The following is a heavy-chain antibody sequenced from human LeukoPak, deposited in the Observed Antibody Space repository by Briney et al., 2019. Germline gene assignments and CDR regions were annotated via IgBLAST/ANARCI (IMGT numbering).Heavy chain of an antibody. CDR1: GFTFSSYG. CDR3: ARGREWELRASLDY. CDR2: IWYDGSNK. D-gene: IGHD1-26*01. Sequence: GGSLRLSCAASGFTFSSYGMHWVRQAPSKGLEWVAVIWYDGSNKYYADSVKGRFTISRDNSKNTLYLQMNSLRAEDTAVYYCARGREWELRASLDYWGQGTLVTVSS. V-gene: IGHV3-33*01. J-gene: IGHJ4*02.